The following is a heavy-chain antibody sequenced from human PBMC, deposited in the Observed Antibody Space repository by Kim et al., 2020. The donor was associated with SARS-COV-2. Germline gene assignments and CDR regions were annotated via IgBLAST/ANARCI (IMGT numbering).Heavy chain of an antibody. CDR3: ANQGAQYAYNGGYYYYGMDV. D-gene: IGHD1-20*01. CDR1: GFTFSSSA. J-gene: IGHJ6*02. V-gene: IGHV3-23*01. CDR2: ISGSGDST. Sequence: GGSLRLSCAASGFTFSSSAMSWVRQAPGKGLEWFSGISGSGDSTFYADSVKGRFTISRDNSKNTLYLQMNSLRAEDTAVFYCANQGAQYAYNGGYYYYGMDVWGRGTTVTVSS.